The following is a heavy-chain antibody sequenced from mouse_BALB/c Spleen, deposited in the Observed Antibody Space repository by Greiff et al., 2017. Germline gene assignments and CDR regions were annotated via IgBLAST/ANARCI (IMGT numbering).Heavy chain of an antibody. CDR1: GYSITSGYY. Sequence: ESGPGLVKPSQSLSLTCSVTGYSITSGYYWNWIRQFPGNKLEWMGYISYDGSNNYNPSLKNRISITRDTSKNQFFLKLNSVTTEDTATYYCARAKTGTRRYFDVWGAGTTVTVSS. J-gene: IGHJ1*01. CDR3: ARAKTGTRRYFDV. D-gene: IGHD4-1*01. CDR2: ISYDGSN. V-gene: IGHV3-6*02.